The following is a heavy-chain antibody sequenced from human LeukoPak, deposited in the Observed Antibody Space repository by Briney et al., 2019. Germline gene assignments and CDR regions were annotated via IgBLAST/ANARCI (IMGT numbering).Heavy chain of an antibody. Sequence: SETLSLTCAVYGGSFSGYYWSWIRQPPGKGLEWIGENNHSGSTNYNPSLKSRVTISVDTSKNQFSLKLSSVTAADTAVYYCARGQGDCSGGSCYLFDYWGQGTLVTVSS. CDR3: ARGQGDCSGGSCYLFDY. D-gene: IGHD2-15*01. J-gene: IGHJ4*02. V-gene: IGHV4-34*01. CDR1: GGSFSGYY. CDR2: NNHSGST.